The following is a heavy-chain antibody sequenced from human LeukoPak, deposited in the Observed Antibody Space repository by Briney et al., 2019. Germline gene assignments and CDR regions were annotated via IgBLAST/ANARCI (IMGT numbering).Heavy chain of an antibody. V-gene: IGHV3-48*03. Sequence: GGSLRLSCAASGFTFSSYEMNWVRQAPGKGLEWVSYISSSGSTIYYADSVKGRFTISRDNSKNTLYLQMNSLRAEDTAVYYCAKDRAYYSDSSGYYLVRAYDYWGQGTLVTVSS. D-gene: IGHD3-22*01. J-gene: IGHJ4*02. CDR3: AKDRAYYSDSSGYYLVRAYDY. CDR2: ISSSGSTI. CDR1: GFTFSSYE.